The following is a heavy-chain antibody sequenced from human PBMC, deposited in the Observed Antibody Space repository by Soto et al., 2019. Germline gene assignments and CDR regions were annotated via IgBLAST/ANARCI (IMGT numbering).Heavy chain of an antibody. J-gene: IGHJ4*02. CDR1: GFTFSSYW. CDR2: INSDGRST. Sequence: GGSLRLSCAASGFTFSSYWMHWVRQAPGKGLVWVSRINSDGRSTNYADSVEGPFTISRNNAKNKVYLEKNSLRAEDTGFFYFSKVNEAIWGQGTLVTVSS. V-gene: IGHV3-74*01. CDR3: SKVNEAI.